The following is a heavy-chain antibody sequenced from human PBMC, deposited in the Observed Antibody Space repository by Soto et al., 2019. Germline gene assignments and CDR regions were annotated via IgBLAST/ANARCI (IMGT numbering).Heavy chain of an antibody. CDR1: GGTFSNYA. Sequence: QVQLVQSGAEVKKPGSSVKVSCKASGGTFSNYAFSWVRQAPGQGPEWMGGIIPIFGTPNYAQKFQARLTITAHESTSTAYMELSSLRSEDTAGYYCARGGDMDSAGAKSEWYYGMDFWGQGTTVTVSS. D-gene: IGHD6-13*01. CDR3: ARGGDMDSAGAKSEWYYGMDF. CDR2: IIPIFGTP. V-gene: IGHV1-69*01. J-gene: IGHJ6*02.